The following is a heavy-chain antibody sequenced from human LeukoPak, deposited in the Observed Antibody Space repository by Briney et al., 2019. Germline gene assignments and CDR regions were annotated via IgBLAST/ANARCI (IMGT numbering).Heavy chain of an antibody. Sequence: GGSLRLSCTASGFTFSSYWMSWVRQAPGKGLEWVANIKQDGSEKSYVDSVKGRFTISRDNTKNSLYLQMNSLRAEDTAVYFCAREWAGPSFDYWGQGTLVTVSS. V-gene: IGHV3-7*01. D-gene: IGHD6-19*01. CDR2: IKQDGSEK. CDR3: AREWAGPSFDY. CDR1: GFTFSSYW. J-gene: IGHJ4*02.